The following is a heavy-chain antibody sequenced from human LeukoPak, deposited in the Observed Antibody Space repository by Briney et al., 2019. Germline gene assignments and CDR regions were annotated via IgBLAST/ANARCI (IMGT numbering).Heavy chain of an antibody. CDR3: ARDRGADRFDY. Sequence: PGGSLRLSCVASGFTFSVYWMSWVRQATGKGLEWVANIRQDGGEKWYMDSVKGRFTISRDNANNSLYLKLDNLRAEDSGIYYCARDRGADRFDYWGQGTQVTVSS. CDR2: IRQDGGEK. CDR1: GFTFSVYW. V-gene: IGHV3-7*03. D-gene: IGHD3-10*01. J-gene: IGHJ4*02.